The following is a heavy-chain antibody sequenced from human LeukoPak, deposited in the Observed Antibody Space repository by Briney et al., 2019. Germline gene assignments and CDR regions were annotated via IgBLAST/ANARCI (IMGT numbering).Heavy chain of an antibody. CDR2: ISGSGSST. CDR1: GFTFSSYA. D-gene: IGHD6-25*01. V-gene: IGHV3-23*01. Sequence: GGSLRLSCAASGFTFSSYAMSWVRQAPGKGLEWVSAISGSGSSTYYAGSVRGRFTTSRDNSKRTVYLQMDSLRVEDTAVYYCAPLAANIFDYWGQGTLVTASS. CDR3: APLAANIFDY. J-gene: IGHJ4*02.